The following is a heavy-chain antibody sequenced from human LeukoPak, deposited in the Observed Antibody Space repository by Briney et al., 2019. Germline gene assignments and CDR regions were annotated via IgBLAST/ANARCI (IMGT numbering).Heavy chain of an antibody. CDR3: AKEADTAMVTRYFDY. V-gene: IGHV3-30*02. CDR1: GFTFSSYG. D-gene: IGHD5-18*01. Sequence: GRSLRLSCAASGFTFSSYGMHWVRQAPGKGLEWVSFIRYDGSNKYYADSVKGRFTISRDNSKTTLYLQMNSLRAEDTAVYYCAKEADTAMVTRYFDYWGQGTLVTVSS. J-gene: IGHJ4*02. CDR2: IRYDGSNK.